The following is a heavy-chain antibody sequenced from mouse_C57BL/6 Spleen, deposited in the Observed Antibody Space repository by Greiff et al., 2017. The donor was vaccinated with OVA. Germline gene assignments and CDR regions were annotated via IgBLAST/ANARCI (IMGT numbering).Heavy chain of an antibody. J-gene: IGHJ4*01. CDR2: IDPSDSYT. V-gene: IGHV1-50*01. Sequence: QVQLQQPGAELVKPGASVKLSCKASGYTFTSYWMQWVKQRPGQGLEWIGEIDPSDSYTNYNQKFKGKATLTVDTSSSTAYMQLSSLTSEDSAVYYCARGGSTMVTSYYAMDYWGQGTSVTVSS. CDR3: ARGGSTMVTSYYAMDY. D-gene: IGHD2-2*01. CDR1: GYTFTSYW.